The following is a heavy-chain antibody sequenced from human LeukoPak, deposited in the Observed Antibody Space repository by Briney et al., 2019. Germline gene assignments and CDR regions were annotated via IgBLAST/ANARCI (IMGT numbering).Heavy chain of an antibody. Sequence: ASVKVSCKVSGHTLTELSLHWVRQAPGKGLEWMGGFDPGDGKIIYAQKFQGRVTITEDTSTETAYMEFNSLRSEDTAVYYCAAGEWEQLLDYWGQGTLVTVSS. CDR1: GHTLTELS. CDR3: AAGEWEQLLDY. D-gene: IGHD5-24*01. V-gene: IGHV1-24*01. J-gene: IGHJ4*02. CDR2: FDPGDGKI.